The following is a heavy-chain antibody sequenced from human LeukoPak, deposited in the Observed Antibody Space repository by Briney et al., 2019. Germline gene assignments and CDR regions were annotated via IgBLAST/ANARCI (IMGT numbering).Heavy chain of an antibody. CDR1: GFTFSSYE. V-gene: IGHV3-48*03. J-gene: IGHJ4*02. Sequence: GGSLRLSCAASGFTFSSYEMNWVRQAPGKGLEWVSYISSSGSTIYYADSVKGRFTISRDNAKNSLYLQTNSLRAEDTAVYYCARDLYYGSGSYYHDYWGQGTLVTVSS. CDR2: ISSSGSTI. CDR3: ARDLYYGSGSYYHDY. D-gene: IGHD3-10*01.